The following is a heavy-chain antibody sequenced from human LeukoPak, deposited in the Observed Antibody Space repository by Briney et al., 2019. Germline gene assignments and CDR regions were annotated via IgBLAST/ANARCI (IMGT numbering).Heavy chain of an antibody. Sequence: ASVKVSCKASGGTFSRCAISWVRQAPGQGLEWMGGIIPIFGKSNYAQKFQGRVTITADESTSTAYMELSSLRSEDTAVYYCATGWLAETTVLTPYNYWGQGTLVTVSS. CDR3: ATGWLAETTVLTPYNY. J-gene: IGHJ4*02. V-gene: IGHV1-69*13. CDR2: IIPIFGKS. D-gene: IGHD4-23*01. CDR1: GGTFSRCA.